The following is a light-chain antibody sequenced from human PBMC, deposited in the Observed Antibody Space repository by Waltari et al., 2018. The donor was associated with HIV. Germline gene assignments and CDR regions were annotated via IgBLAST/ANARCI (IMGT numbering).Light chain of an antibody. CDR2: KDK. CDR1: ALPKQY. V-gene: IGLV3-25*03. CDR3: QSTDSSATRV. J-gene: IGLJ2*01. Sequence: SSELTQPPSVSVPPAQTARIPCSRAALPKQYTPWYQQNPCQAPILLMCKDKERPSGIPERFSGYTSGTTVTLTISGVQAEDEADYYCQSTDSSATRVFGGGTKLTVL.